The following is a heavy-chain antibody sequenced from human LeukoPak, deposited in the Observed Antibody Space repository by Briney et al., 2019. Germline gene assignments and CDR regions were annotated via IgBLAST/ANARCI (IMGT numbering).Heavy chain of an antibody. CDR1: GYTFTGQY. CDR2: INPKTGDT. V-gene: IGHV1-2*02. Sequence: GASVKVSCKASGYTFTGQYLHWARQTPGKGLEWMGLINPKTGDTDSAQNFQGRVTMTRDTSITTVYMELSSLTSDDTAVYYCARGYCGMDVWGEGTTVTVSS. CDR3: ARGYCGMDV. J-gene: IGHJ6*04.